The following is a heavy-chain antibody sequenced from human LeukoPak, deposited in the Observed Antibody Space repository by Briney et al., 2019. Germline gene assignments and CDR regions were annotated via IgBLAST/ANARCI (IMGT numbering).Heavy chain of an antibody. J-gene: IGHJ4*02. Sequence: VASVKVSCKASGHTFTSYDINWVRQATGQGLEWMGWMNPNSGNTGYAQKFQGRVTMTRNTSIGTAYMELSSLRSEDTAVYYCARATVREVVAAAYYFDYWGQGTLVTVSS. V-gene: IGHV1-8*01. CDR2: MNPNSGNT. CDR1: GHTFTSYD. D-gene: IGHD2-15*01. CDR3: ARATVREVVAAAYYFDY.